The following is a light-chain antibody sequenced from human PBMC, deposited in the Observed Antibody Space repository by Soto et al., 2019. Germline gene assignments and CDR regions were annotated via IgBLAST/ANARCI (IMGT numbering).Light chain of an antibody. J-gene: IGKJ1*01. V-gene: IGKV3-15*01. CDR3: QQYNNWPQT. CDR1: QTVNSN. CDR2: GAS. Sequence: EIVMTQSPATLSVSPGERATLSCRASQTVNSNLAWYQQKPGQAPRLLIYGASTRATGIPARFSGSGSGTEFTLIISSLQSEDFAVYYCQQYNNWPQTFGQGTKVDFK.